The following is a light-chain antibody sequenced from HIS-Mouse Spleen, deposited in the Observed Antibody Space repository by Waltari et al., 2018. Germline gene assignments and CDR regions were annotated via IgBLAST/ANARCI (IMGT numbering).Light chain of an antibody. Sequence: DIQMTQSPSSLSASVGDRVTITCQASQDISNYLNWYQQKPGKAPKLRIYDASNLETGVPSRFSGSGSGTDFTFTISSLQPEDIATYYCQQYDNLPLFTFGPGTKVDIK. CDR3: QQYDNLPLFT. V-gene: IGKV1-33*01. CDR1: QDISNY. CDR2: DAS. J-gene: IGKJ3*01.